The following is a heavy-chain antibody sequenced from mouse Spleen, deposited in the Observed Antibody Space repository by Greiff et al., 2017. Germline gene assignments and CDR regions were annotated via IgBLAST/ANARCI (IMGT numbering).Heavy chain of an antibody. V-gene: IGHV3-6*01. CDR2: ISYDGSN. CDR3: ARDRDYYGSSLWFAY. D-gene: IGHD1-1*01. CDR1: GYSITSGYY. Sequence: EVKLMESGPGLVKPSQSLSLTCSVTGYSITSGYYWNWIRQFPGNKLEWMGYISYDGSNNYNPSLKNRISITRDTSKNQFFLKLNSVTTEDTATYYCARDRDYYGSSLWFAYWGQGTLVTVSA. J-gene: IGHJ3*01.